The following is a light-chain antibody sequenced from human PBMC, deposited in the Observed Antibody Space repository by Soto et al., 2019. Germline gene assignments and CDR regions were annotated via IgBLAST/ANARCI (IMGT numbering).Light chain of an antibody. V-gene: IGKV3-20*01. Sequence: EIVLTQSPGTLSLSPGERATLSCRASQTVSSSYLAWYQQKPGQAPRLLISGASSRATGIPDRFSGSGPGTDFTLTISRLEPEDFAVYYCQQYGSSPVTFGQGTKVEIK. CDR2: GAS. CDR1: QTVSSSY. J-gene: IGKJ1*01. CDR3: QQYGSSPVT.